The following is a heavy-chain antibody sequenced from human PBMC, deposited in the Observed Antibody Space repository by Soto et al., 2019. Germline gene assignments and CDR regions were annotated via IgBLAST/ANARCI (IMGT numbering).Heavy chain of an antibody. J-gene: IGHJ6*03. V-gene: IGHV3-11*01. Sequence: QVQLVESGGGLVKPGGSLRLSCAASGFTFSDYYMSWIRQAPGKGLEWVSYISSSGSTIYYAGSVKGRFTISRDNAKNSRYLQMNSLRAEDTAVYYCARTMVRGVMTLQHYYYMDVWGKGTTVTVSS. CDR3: ARTMVRGVMTLQHYYYMDV. CDR2: ISSSGSTI. D-gene: IGHD3-10*01. CDR1: GFTFSDYY.